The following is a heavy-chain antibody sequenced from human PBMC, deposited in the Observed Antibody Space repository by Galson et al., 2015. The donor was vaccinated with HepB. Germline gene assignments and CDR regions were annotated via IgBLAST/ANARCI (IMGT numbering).Heavy chain of an antibody. J-gene: IGHJ6*01. CDR3: SLWSFDYFHATDV. Sequence: SCKASGYTFTSFYVEWVRQAPGQGLEWMGIINPSDGRTNSAQKFQDRVTLTRDTSTSTVYMELSSLTSEDTAVYYCSLWSFDYFHATDVWGQGTTVTVSS. CDR2: INPSDGRT. V-gene: IGHV1-46*01. CDR1: GYTFTSFY. D-gene: IGHD2/OR15-2a*01.